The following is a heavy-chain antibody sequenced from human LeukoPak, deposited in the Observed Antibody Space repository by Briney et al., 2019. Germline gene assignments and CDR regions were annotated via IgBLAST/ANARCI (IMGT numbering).Heavy chain of an antibody. V-gene: IGHV1-46*01. J-gene: IGHJ5*02. Sequence: ASVKVSCKASGFTFTNYNMHWVRQAPGQGLEWMGIINPSGGSTNYAQNFQARVTMTRDTSTSTVYMELSSLRSDDTAVYYCARYYNWNYGRLDPWGQGTLVTVSS. CDR2: INPSGGST. CDR1: GFTFTNYN. CDR3: ARYYNWNYGRLDP. D-gene: IGHD1-7*01.